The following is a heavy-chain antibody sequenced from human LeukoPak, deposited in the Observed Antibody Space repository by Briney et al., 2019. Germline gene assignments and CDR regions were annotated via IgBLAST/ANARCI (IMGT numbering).Heavy chain of an antibody. CDR3: AKHYGGNSGDSALDI. J-gene: IGHJ3*02. CDR1: GFTFGRYA. CDR2: IRGSGDTT. V-gene: IGHV3-23*01. Sequence: GESLRLACAVSGFTFGRYAMSLVRQAPEKGVEWVSNIRGSGDTTYSTDSVKGRFTISRDNSTNTLYLQMNSLRAEDTAVYYCAKHYGGNSGDSALDIWGQGTMVTVSS. D-gene: IGHD4-23*01.